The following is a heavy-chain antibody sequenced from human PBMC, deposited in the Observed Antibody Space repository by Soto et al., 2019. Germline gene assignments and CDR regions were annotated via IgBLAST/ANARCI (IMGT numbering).Heavy chain of an antibody. D-gene: IGHD2-21*02. CDR1: GFTFGRYG. Sequence: QVQLVESGGGVVPPGRSLRLSCAASGFTFGRYGIHWVRQAPGKGLEWVAFISHDGNNEYYADSVKGRFTISRDNSKNALYLQMTSLRAEDTAVYYCGKDQGVTYYNYGVDVWGQGTTVTVSS. CDR3: GKDQGVTYYNYGVDV. V-gene: IGHV3-30*18. CDR2: ISHDGNNE. J-gene: IGHJ6*02.